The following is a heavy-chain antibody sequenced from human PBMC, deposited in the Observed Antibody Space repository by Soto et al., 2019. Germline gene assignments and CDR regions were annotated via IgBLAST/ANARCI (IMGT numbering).Heavy chain of an antibody. V-gene: IGHV3-11*01. J-gene: IGHJ5*02. Sequence: PGGSLRLSCAASGFTFSDYYMSWIRQAPGKGLEWVSYISISGSTIYYADSVKGRFTISRDNAKNSLYLQMNSLRAEDTAVYYCARHTVDIVAMGWFDPWGQGTLVTVSS. CDR2: ISISGSTI. D-gene: IGHD5-12*01. CDR3: ARHTVDIVAMGWFDP. CDR1: GFTFSDYY.